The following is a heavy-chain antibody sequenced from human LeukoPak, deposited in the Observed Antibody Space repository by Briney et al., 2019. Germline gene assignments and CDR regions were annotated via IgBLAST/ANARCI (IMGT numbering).Heavy chain of an antibody. Sequence: SVKVSCKASGGTFSSYAISWVRQAPGQGLEWMGGIIPIFGTANYAQKFQGRVTITADESTSTAYMELSSLRSEDTAVYYCARDRVVRGVTTAFDYWGQGTLVTVSS. CDR3: ARDRVVRGVTTAFDY. CDR1: GGTFSSYA. CDR2: IIPIFGTA. D-gene: IGHD3-10*01. V-gene: IGHV1-69*13. J-gene: IGHJ4*02.